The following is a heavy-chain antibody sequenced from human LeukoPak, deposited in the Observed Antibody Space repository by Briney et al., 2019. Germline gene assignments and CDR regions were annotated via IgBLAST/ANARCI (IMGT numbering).Heavy chain of an antibody. V-gene: IGHV3-21*01. CDR2: ISSLGTYT. J-gene: IGHJ4*02. D-gene: IGHD3-22*01. CDR3: ARGRYYDTSGHFYY. CDR1: GITFSSFD. Sequence: GGSLRLSCAASGITFSSFDMNWVRQAPGKGLEWVSSISSLGTYTYYADSLKGRFTISRDNAKNSLYLQINSLTAEDTAIYYCARGRYYDTSGHFYYWGQGTLVTVSS.